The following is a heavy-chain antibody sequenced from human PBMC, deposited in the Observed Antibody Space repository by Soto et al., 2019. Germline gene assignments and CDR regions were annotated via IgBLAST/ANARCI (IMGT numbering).Heavy chain of an antibody. D-gene: IGHD6-13*01. J-gene: IGHJ4*02. CDR1: GGSISSDS. V-gene: IGHV4-59*01. CDR3: ARQPGIGTLDY. CDR2: SYYNGVT. Sequence: SETLSLTCTVSGGSISSDSWSWIRQSPGKALEWIGYSYYNGVTKYNPSLKSRVTISVDTSQNQFSLKLTSVTATDTAVYYCARQPGIGTLDYWGQGTLVTVSS.